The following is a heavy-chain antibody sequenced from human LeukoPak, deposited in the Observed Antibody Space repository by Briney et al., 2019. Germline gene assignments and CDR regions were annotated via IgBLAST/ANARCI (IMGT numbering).Heavy chain of an antibody. Sequence: GGSLRLSCAASGFTFSSYAMHWVRQAPGKGLEWVGVISYDGSNKYYADSVKGRFTISRDNSKNTLYLHMNSLRAEDTAVYYCARDTLVGYYYDSSGYYGRGFDYWGQGTLVTVSS. J-gene: IGHJ4*02. D-gene: IGHD3-22*01. CDR1: GFTFSSYA. V-gene: IGHV3-30*04. CDR2: ISYDGSNK. CDR3: ARDTLVGYYYDSSGYYGRGFDY.